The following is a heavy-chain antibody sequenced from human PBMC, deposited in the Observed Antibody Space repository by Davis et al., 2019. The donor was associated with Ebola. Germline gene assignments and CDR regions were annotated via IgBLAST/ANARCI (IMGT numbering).Heavy chain of an antibody. CDR2: IKEDGSEK. J-gene: IGHJ6*02. CDR3: ARGSRNMDV. V-gene: IGHV3-7*03. Sequence: PGGSLRLSCVASRFTFSDYYMSWVRQAPGKGLEWVAKIKEDGSEKLEVDSVKGRFTISRDNAKDSLYLQMNSLRAEDTAVYYCARGSRNMDVWGQGTTVTVSS. CDR1: RFTFSDYY.